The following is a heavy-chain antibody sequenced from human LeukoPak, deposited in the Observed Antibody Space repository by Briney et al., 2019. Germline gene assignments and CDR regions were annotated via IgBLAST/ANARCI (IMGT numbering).Heavy chain of an antibody. CDR3: ARDRGSNSFYYGMDV. D-gene: IGHD6-6*01. J-gene: IGHJ6*02. Sequence: SETLSLTCTVSSDSISSYFWSWIRQPAGKGLEWIGRIYPSGSTNYNPSLKNRVTLSVDTSKNQFSLKLSSVTAADTAVYYCARDRGSNSFYYGMDVWGQGTTVTVSS. V-gene: IGHV4-4*07. CDR1: SDSISSYF. CDR2: IYPSGST.